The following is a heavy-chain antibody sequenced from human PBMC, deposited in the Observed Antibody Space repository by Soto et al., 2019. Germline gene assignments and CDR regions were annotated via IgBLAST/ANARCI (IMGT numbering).Heavy chain of an antibody. CDR1: SGSISSSNW. CDR3: ARVYTAMVTGYYYYYMDV. J-gene: IGHJ6*03. Sequence: QASETLSLTCAVSSGSISSSNWWSWVRQPPGKGLEWIGEIYHSGSTNYNPSLKSRVTISVDKSKNQFSLKLSSVTAADTAVYYCARVYTAMVTGYYYYYMDVWGKGTTVTVSS. D-gene: IGHD5-18*01. V-gene: IGHV4-4*02. CDR2: IYHSGST.